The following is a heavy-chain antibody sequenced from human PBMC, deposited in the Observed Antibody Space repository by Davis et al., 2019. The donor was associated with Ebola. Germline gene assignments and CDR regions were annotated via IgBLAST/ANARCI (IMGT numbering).Heavy chain of an antibody. Sequence: GESLKISCAASGFTFSDYYMSWIRQAPGKGLEWVSYISSSSSYTNYADSVKGRFTISRDNAKNSLYLQMNSLRAEDTAVYYCTREAYSGSYLDYWGQGALVTVSS. V-gene: IGHV3-11*06. D-gene: IGHD1-26*01. CDR1: GFTFSDYY. CDR2: ISSSSSYT. J-gene: IGHJ4*02. CDR3: TREAYSGSYLDY.